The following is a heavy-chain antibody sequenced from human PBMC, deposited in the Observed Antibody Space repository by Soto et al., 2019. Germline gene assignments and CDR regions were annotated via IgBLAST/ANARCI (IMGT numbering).Heavy chain of an antibody. D-gene: IGHD3-16*02. J-gene: IGHJ4*02. V-gene: IGHV3-33*01. Sequence: QVPLVESGGGVVQPGRSLRLSCAASGFTFSSYGMHWVRQAPDKGLEWVAVIWYDGSNKYYADSVKGRFTISRDNSKNTLYLQMNSLRAEDTAVYYCARGEDDYVWGSYRPPAFDYWGQGTLVTVSS. CDR2: IWYDGSNK. CDR3: ARGEDDYVWGSYRPPAFDY. CDR1: GFTFSSYG.